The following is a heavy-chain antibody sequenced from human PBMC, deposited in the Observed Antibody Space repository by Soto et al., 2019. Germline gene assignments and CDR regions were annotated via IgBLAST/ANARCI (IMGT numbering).Heavy chain of an antibody. V-gene: IGHV3-30-3*01. J-gene: IGHJ6*02. Sequence: QVQLVESGGGVVQPGRSLRLSCAASGFTFSSYAMHWVRQAPGKGLEWVAVISYDGSNKYYADSVKGRFTISRDNSKNTLYLQMNSLRAEDTAVYYCAREALDYNLSPGMDVWGQGTTVTVSS. D-gene: IGHD4-4*01. CDR2: ISYDGSNK. CDR1: GFTFSSYA. CDR3: AREALDYNLSPGMDV.